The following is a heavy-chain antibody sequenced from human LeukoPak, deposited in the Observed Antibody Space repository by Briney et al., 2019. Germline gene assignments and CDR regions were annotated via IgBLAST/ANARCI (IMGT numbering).Heavy chain of an antibody. D-gene: IGHD3-22*01. CDR3: AREGDGDYYDSSGYYYGDY. CDR2: ISAYNGNT. Sequence: ASVKVSCKASGYTFTSYGISWVRQAPGQGLEWMGWISAYNGNTNYAQKLQGRVTMTTDTSTSTAYMELRSLRSDDTAVYYCAREGDGDYYDSSGYYYGDYWGQGTLVTVSS. J-gene: IGHJ4*02. V-gene: IGHV1-18*01. CDR1: GYTFTSYG.